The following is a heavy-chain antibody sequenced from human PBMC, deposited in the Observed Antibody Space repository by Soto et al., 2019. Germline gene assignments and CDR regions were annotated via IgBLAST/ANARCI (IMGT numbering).Heavy chain of an antibody. D-gene: IGHD3-10*01. CDR3: ARVVMNLWFGDSDY. V-gene: IGHV1-2*02. Sequence: ASVKVSCKASGYTFTGYYMHWVRQAPGQGLEWMGWINPNSGGTNYAQKFQGRVTMTRDTSISTAYMELSRLRSDDTAVYYCARVVMNLWFGDSDYWRQGTLVTVSS. CDR1: GYTFTGYY. J-gene: IGHJ4*02. CDR2: INPNSGGT.